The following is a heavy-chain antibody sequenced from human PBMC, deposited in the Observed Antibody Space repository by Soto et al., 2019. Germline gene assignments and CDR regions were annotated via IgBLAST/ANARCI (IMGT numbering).Heavy chain of an antibody. CDR2: IFSSGST. CDR3: AREGSYSAYNFAHGIQLWSFDF. CDR1: GGSINTFY. V-gene: IGHV4-4*07. D-gene: IGHD5-12*01. Sequence: SETLSLTCTVSGGSINTFYWSWVRQPAGKGLEWIGRIFSSGSTSFNPSLESRVGMSVDTSKNHFSLNLSSVTAADMAVYYCAREGSYSAYNFAHGIQLWSFDFWGQGALVTAS. J-gene: IGHJ4*02.